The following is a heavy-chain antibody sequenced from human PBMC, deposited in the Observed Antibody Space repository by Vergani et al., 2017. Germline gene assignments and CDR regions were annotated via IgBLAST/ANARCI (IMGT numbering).Heavy chain of an antibody. J-gene: IGHJ4*02. CDR1: GFTFSSSA. V-gene: IGHV3-64D*06. D-gene: IGHD3-10*01. CDR3: VKRGLSGYYFDY. Sequence: VQLVESGGGLVQPGGSLTLSCSASGFTFSSSAMHWVRQAPGKGLDFLSAISSNGGSTYYADSVKGRFTISRDNSKNTLYLQMSSLRAEDTAVYYCVKRGLSGYYFDYWGQGTLVTVSS. CDR2: ISSNGGST.